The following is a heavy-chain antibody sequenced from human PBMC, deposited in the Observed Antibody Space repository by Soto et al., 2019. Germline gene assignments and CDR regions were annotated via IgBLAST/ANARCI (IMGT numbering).Heavy chain of an antibody. D-gene: IGHD2-2*01. CDR1: GYSFSNYW. CDR2: IYPGDSDT. V-gene: IGHV5-51*01. Sequence: GESLKISCKGSGYSFSNYWIVWVRHMPGKGLEWMGIIYPGDSDTRYSPSFQGQVTISADKSISTAYLQWSSLKASGTAMYYCARRYCSSTSCTRGGWFDPWGQGTLVTVSS. CDR3: ARRYCSSTSCTRGGWFDP. J-gene: IGHJ5*02.